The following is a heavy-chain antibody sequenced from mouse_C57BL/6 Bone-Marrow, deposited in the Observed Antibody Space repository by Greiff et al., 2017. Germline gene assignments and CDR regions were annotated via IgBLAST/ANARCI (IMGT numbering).Heavy chain of an antibody. J-gene: IGHJ4*01. CDR3: ARWLRRMDY. CDR2: ISYDGSN. CDR1: GYSITSGYY. Sequence: EVKLVESGPGLVKPSQSLSLTCSVTGYSITSGYYWNWIRQFPGNKLEWMGYISYDGSNNYNPSLKNRISITRDTSKNQFFLKLNSVTTEDTATYYCARWLRRMDYWGQGTSVTVSS. D-gene: IGHD2-2*01. V-gene: IGHV3-6*01.